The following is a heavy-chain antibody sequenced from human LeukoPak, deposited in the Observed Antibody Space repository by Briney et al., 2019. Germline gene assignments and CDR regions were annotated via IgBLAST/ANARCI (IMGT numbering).Heavy chain of an antibody. CDR1: GFTFSSYG. V-gene: IGHV3-30*18. CDR3: TKDLLPGDYGDYGVGDF. Sequence: GRSLRLSCAASGFTFSSYGMHWVRQAPGKGLEWVGIISYEGSSKYYGDSVKGRFTISRDQTRKIVYLQMNSLRTEDTAVYYCTKDLLPGDYGDYGVGDFWGQGTLVTVSS. D-gene: IGHD4-17*01. CDR2: ISYEGSSK. J-gene: IGHJ4*02.